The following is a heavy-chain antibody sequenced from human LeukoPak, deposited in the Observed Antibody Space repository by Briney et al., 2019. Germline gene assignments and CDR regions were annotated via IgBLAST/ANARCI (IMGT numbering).Heavy chain of an antibody. Sequence: GGSLRLSCAASGFTFSSYAMSWVRQAPGKGLEWVSAISGSGGSTYYADSVKGRLTISRDNSKNTLYLQMNSLRAEDTAVYYCAKEGLARGKRYYFDYWGQGTLVTVSS. CDR2: ISGSGGST. V-gene: IGHV3-23*01. CDR3: AKEGLARGKRYYFDY. CDR1: GFTFSSYA. J-gene: IGHJ4*02.